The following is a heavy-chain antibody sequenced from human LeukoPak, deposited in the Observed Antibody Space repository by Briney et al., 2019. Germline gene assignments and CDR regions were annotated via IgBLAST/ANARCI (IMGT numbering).Heavy chain of an antibody. CDR3: ARSIDGIAASSDY. CDR1: GFTVINNY. J-gene: IGHJ4*02. CDR2: IYSGGST. Sequence: GGSLRLSCAASGFTVINNYMSWVRQAPGKGLEWVSVIYSGGSTYYADSVKGRFTISRDNSKNTLYLQMNSLRAEDTAVYYCARSIDGIAASSDYWGQGTLVTVSS. D-gene: IGHD6-13*01. V-gene: IGHV3-53*01.